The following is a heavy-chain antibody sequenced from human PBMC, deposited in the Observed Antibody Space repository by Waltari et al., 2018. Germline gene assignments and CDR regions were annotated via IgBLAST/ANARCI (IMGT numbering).Heavy chain of an antibody. V-gene: IGHV4-34*01. CDR3: ARDRCSGGSCYSEAWFDP. CDR2: INHSGST. D-gene: IGHD2-15*01. J-gene: IGHJ5*02. Sequence: QVQLQQWGAGLLKPSETLSLTCAVYGGSFSGYYWSWIRQPPGKGLEWMGEINHSGSTNYNPSLKGRVTISVDTSKNQFSLKLSSVTAADTAVYYCARDRCSGGSCYSEAWFDPWGQGTLVTVSS. CDR1: GGSFSGYY.